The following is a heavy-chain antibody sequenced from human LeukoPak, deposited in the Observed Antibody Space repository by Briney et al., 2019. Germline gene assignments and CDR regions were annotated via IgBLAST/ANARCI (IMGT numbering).Heavy chain of an antibody. D-gene: IGHD1-14*01. Sequence: GGSLRLSCAASGFTFSSYAMHWVRQAPGKGLEWVAVMSYDGSNKYYADSVKGRFTISRDNSKNTLYLQMNSLRAEDTAVYYCAREYNGAFDIWGQGTMVTVSS. J-gene: IGHJ3*02. CDR2: MSYDGSNK. V-gene: IGHV3-30*04. CDR3: AREYNGAFDI. CDR1: GFTFSSYA.